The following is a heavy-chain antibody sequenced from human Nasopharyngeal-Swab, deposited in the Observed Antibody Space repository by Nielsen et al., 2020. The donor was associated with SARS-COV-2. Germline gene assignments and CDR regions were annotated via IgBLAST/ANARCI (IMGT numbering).Heavy chain of an antibody. J-gene: IGHJ5*02. CDR3: ARDGLTYYDILTGDSWFDP. CDR1: GFTFSSYS. Sequence: GGSLRLSCAASGFTFSSYSMNWVRQAPGKGLEWVSYISSSSSTIYYADSVKGRFTISRDNAKNSLYLQMNSLRDEDTAVYYCARDGLTYYDILTGDSWFDPWGQGTLVTVSS. D-gene: IGHD3-9*01. CDR2: ISSSSSTI. V-gene: IGHV3-48*02.